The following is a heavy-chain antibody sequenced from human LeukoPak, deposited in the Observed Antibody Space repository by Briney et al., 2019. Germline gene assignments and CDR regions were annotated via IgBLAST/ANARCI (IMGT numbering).Heavy chain of an antibody. CDR2: IYSGGNT. D-gene: IGHD3-22*01. V-gene: IGHV3-53*01. J-gene: IGHJ4*02. Sequence: GGSLRLSCAASGLTVSSNCMSWVRQAPGKGLEWVSFIYSGGNTYYADSVKGRFTISRDNSKNTVHLQMNSLRAEDTAVYYCSGYLDELASLRAHYFDYWGQGTLVTVSS. CDR1: GLTVSSNC. CDR3: SGYLDELASLRAHYFDY.